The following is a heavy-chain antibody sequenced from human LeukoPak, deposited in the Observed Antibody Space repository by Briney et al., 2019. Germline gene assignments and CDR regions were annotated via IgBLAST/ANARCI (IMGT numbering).Heavy chain of an antibody. CDR3: AKDRRVVVPAAIAYMDV. CDR2: ISYDGSNK. CDR1: GFTFSNYA. J-gene: IGHJ6*03. Sequence: GRSLRLSCAASGFTFSNYAMHWVRQAPGKGLEWVAVISYDGSNKYYADSVKGRFTISRDNSKNTLCLQMNSLRAEDTAVYYCAKDRRVVVPAAIAYMDVWGKGTTVTISS. V-gene: IGHV3-30*04. D-gene: IGHD2-2*01.